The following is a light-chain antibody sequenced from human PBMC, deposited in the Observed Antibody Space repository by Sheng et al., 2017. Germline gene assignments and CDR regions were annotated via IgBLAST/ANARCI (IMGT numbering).Light chain of an antibody. V-gene: IGLV1-40*01. CDR3: QSYDSSLSGWV. J-gene: IGLJ3*02. CDR1: SSNIGAGYD. Sequence: QSVLTQPPSVSGAPGQRVTISCTGSSSNIGAGYDVHWYQQLPGTAPKLLIYGNINRPSGVPDRLSGSKSGTSASLAITGLQAEDEADYYCQSYDSSLSGWVFGGGTKLTVL. CDR2: GNI.